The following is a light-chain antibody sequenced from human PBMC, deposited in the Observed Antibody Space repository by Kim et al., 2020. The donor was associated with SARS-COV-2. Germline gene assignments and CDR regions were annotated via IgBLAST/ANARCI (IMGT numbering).Light chain of an antibody. Sequence: SYELTQPPSVSVSPGQTASITCSGDKLGDRYANWYHQKPGQSPVLVIYQDNKRPSGIPERFSGSNSGNTATLTISGTQAMDEADYYCQAWDSGTFVVFGGGTKLTVL. CDR1: KLGDRY. V-gene: IGLV3-1*01. CDR3: QAWDSGTFVV. J-gene: IGLJ2*01. CDR2: QDN.